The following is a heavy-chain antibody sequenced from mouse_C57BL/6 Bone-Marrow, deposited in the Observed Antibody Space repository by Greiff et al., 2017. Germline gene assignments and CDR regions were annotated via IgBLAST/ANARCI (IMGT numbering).Heavy chain of an antibody. J-gene: IGHJ4*01. D-gene: IGHD3-2*02. CDR1: GFTFSDYY. V-gene: IGHV5-12*01. Sequence: VQLKESGGGLVQPGGSLKLSCAASGFTFSDYYMYWVRQTPEKRLEWVAYISNGGGSTYYPDTVKGRFTISRDNAKNTLYLQMSRLKSEDTAMYYCARHVRAMDYWGQGTSVTVSS. CDR3: ARHVRAMDY. CDR2: ISNGGGST.